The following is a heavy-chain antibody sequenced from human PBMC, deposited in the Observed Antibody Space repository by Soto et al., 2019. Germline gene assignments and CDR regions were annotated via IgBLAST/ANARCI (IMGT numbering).Heavy chain of an antibody. V-gene: IGHV3-7*05. CDR2: IKHDGTLK. CDR1: GLTITRYW. D-gene: IGHD2-8*01. CDR3: VYDVCGY. J-gene: IGHJ1*01. Sequence: EVQLVESGGGLVQPGGSLRLSCLVSGLTITRYWMAWVRQAPGRGQEWVANIKHDGTLKFYLDSVWGRFTISTDNAKKSLFLQMDGLRGDDAAVYHGVYDVCGYWGQGTPVTVSA.